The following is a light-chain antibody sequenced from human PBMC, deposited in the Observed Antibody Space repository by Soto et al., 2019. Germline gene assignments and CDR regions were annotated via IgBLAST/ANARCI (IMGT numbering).Light chain of an antibody. CDR1: SSNIGAGYD. CDR2: GNN. J-gene: IGLJ1*01. Sequence: QSVLTQPPSVSGAPGQRVTISCTGTSSNIGAGYDVHWYQQLPGTAPKLLIYGNNNRPSGVPDRFSGSKSGTSASLAISGLQDEDEADYYCQSYDNSLSGSKVFGSGTKLTVL. V-gene: IGLV1-40*01. CDR3: QSYDNSLSGSKV.